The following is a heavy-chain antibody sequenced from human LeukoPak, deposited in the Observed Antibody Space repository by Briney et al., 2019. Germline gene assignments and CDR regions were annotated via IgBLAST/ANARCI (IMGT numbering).Heavy chain of an antibody. V-gene: IGHV3-53*04. Sequence: QPGGSLRLSCSASGFTVITTYMSWVRQAPGEGLECVSVIYTGGSTYYADSVKGRFTISRHNSENKIYLQMDSLRPEDAAVYYCARGGYNGHDPYYFDSWGQGSLVTVSS. CDR3: ARGGYNGHDPYYFDS. J-gene: IGHJ4*02. D-gene: IGHD5-12*01. CDR1: GFTVITTY. CDR2: IYTGGST.